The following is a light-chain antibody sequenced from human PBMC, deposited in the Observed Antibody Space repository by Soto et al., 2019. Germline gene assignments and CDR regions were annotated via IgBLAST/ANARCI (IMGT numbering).Light chain of an antibody. J-gene: IGKJ1*01. Sequence: EIVMTQSPATLSVSPGERATLSCRASQSVSSNLAWYQQKPGQAPRLLIYAASTRATGIPARFSGSGSGTEFTLSISSLQSEDFAVYYCLQYNNLPPWTFGQGTKVEIK. V-gene: IGKV3-15*01. CDR1: QSVSSN. CDR3: LQYNNLPPWT. CDR2: AAS.